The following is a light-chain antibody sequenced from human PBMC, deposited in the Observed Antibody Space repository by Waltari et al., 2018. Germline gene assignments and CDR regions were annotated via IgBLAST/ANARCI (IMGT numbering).Light chain of an antibody. CDR1: SSNIGFNT. Sequence: QSVLTQPPSASGTPGQRVTISCSGSSSNIGFNTVSWYHQVPGTAPKLLIYTDNQRPSGVHDRFSGSKSGSSASLAISGLQSEDEAEYYCAAWDDSLNGWVFGGGTKVTVV. CDR2: TDN. J-gene: IGLJ3*02. V-gene: IGLV1-44*01. CDR3: AAWDDSLNGWV.